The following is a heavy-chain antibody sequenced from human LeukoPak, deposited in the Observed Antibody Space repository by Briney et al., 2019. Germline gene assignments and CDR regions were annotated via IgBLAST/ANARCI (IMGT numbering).Heavy chain of an antibody. CDR1: GFTFDDYG. V-gene: IGHV3-20*04. Sequence: GGSLRLSCAASGFTFDDYGMSWVRQAPGKGLEWVSGINWNGGSTGYADSVKGRFTISRDNAKNSLYLQMNSLRAEDMALYYCAKAREYYDSSGYRDAFDIWGQGTMVTVSS. J-gene: IGHJ3*02. CDR2: INWNGGST. D-gene: IGHD3-22*01. CDR3: AKAREYYDSSGYRDAFDI.